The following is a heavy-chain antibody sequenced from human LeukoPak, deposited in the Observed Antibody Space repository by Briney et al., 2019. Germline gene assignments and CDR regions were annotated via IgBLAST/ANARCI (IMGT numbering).Heavy chain of an antibody. Sequence: SETLSLTCTVSGGSISSGGYSWSWIRQPPGKGLEWIGYIYHSGSTYYNPSLKSRVTISVDRSKNQFSLKLSSVTAADTAVYYCARGNSGYDPGWFDPWGQGTLVTVSS. D-gene: IGHD5-12*01. V-gene: IGHV4-30-2*01. J-gene: IGHJ5*02. CDR2: IYHSGST. CDR3: ARGNSGYDPGWFDP. CDR1: GGSISSGGYS.